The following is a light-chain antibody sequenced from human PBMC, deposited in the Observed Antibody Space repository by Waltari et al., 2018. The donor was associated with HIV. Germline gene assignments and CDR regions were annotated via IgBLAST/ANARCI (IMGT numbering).Light chain of an antibody. CDR3: CSYAGTNTYL. J-gene: IGLJ1*01. V-gene: IGLV2-23*02. Sequence: QSALTQPASVSGFPGQSITISCTGSSSDVGSYTYVSWYQQHPGKAPKLLIYEVSKRPSGVSNRFSGSKSGNTASLTISGLQAEDEADYYCCSYAGTNTYLFGTGTEVTVL. CDR1: SSDVGSYTY. CDR2: EVS.